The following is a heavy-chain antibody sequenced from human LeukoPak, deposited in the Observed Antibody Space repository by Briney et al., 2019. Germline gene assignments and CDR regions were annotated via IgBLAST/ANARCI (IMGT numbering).Heavy chain of an antibody. J-gene: IGHJ6*02. V-gene: IGHV3-13*01. CDR3: ARGSYGGYYYGMDV. D-gene: IGHD4-23*01. CDR2: IGTAGDT. Sequence: GRSLRLSCAASGFTFSSYDMHWVRKATGKGLDWVSAIGTAGDTYYPGSVKGRLTISRENAKNSLYLQMNSLRARDTAVYYCARGSYGGYYYGMDVWGQGTTVTVSS. CDR1: GFTFSSYD.